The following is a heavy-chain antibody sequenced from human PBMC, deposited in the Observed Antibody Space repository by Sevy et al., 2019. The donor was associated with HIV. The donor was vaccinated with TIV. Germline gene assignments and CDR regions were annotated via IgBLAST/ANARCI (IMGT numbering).Heavy chain of an antibody. Sequence: GGSLRLSCAASGFTFSSYGMHWVRQAPGKGLEWVAVIWYDGSNKYYADSVKGRFTISRDNSKNTLYLQMNSLRAEDTAVYYCARDKEEWPDNYYGMHVWGQGTTVTVSS. J-gene: IGHJ6*02. V-gene: IGHV3-33*01. CDR1: GFTFSSYG. CDR2: IWYDGSNK. CDR3: ARDKEEWPDNYYGMHV. D-gene: IGHD3-3*01.